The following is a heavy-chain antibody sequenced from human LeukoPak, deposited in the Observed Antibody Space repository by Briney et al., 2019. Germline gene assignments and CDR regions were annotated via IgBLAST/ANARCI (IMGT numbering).Heavy chain of an antibody. CDR2: IKQDGSEK. J-gene: IGHJ6*03. CDR3: AGLKPSYDSGGYYYSLYYYYMDV. V-gene: IGHV3-7*01. Sequence: PGGSLRLSCAASGFTFSSYWMSWVRQAPGKGLEWVANIKQDGSEKYYVDSVKGRFTISRDNAKNSLYLQMNSLRAEDTAVYYCAGLKPSYDSGGYYYSLYYYYMDVWGKGTTVTISS. CDR1: GFTFSSYW. D-gene: IGHD3-22*01.